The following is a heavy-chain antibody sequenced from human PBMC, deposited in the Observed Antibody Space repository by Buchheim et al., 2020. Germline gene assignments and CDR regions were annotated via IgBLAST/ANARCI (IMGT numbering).Heavy chain of an antibody. CDR1: GYTFTSYY. J-gene: IGHJ6*02. CDR2: INPSGGRP. CDR3: ARDFPGSKQWLVQYYYYGMDV. Sequence: QVQLVQSGAEVKKPGASVKVSCKASGYTFTSYYMHWVRQAPGQGLEWTGIINPSGGRPSYVKKFQGRVTMTRETSRTPAHMELSSLRSEDTAVYYCARDFPGSKQWLVQYYYYGMDVWGQGTT. D-gene: IGHD6-19*01. V-gene: IGHV1-46*01.